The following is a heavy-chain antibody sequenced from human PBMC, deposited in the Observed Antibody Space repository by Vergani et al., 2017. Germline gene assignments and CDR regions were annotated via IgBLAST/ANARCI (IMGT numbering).Heavy chain of an antibody. D-gene: IGHD6-6*01. CDR1: GYTFTGYY. CDR3: ARRSIAARDGYYYYGMDV. CDR2: INPNSGGT. V-gene: IGHV1-2*02. J-gene: IGHJ6*02. Sequence: QVQLVQSGAEVKKPGASVKVSCKASGYTFTGYYMHWVRQAPGQGLEWMGWINPNSGGTNYAQKFQGRVTMTRDTSISTAYMELSRLRSDDTAVYYCARRSIAARDGYYYYGMDVWGQGTTVTVSS.